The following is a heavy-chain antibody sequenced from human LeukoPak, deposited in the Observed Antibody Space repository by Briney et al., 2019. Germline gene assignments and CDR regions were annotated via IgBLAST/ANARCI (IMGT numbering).Heavy chain of an antibody. V-gene: IGHV3-7*01. Sequence: PGGSLRLSCTVSGFTFSSYWITWVRQAPGKGLEWVANINQDGSEKYYVDSVKGRFTISRDNAKKSLYVQMNSLRAEDTAVYYCARDGQSGSYDYWGQGTPVTVSS. CDR2: INQDGSEK. D-gene: IGHD1-26*01. CDR1: GFTFSSYW. CDR3: ARDGQSGSYDY. J-gene: IGHJ4*02.